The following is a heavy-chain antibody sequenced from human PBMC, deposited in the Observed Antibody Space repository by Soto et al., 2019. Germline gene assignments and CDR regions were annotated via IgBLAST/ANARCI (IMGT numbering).Heavy chain of an antibody. Sequence: ASVKVSCKASGGTFSSYAISWVRQAPGQGLEWMGGIIPIFGTANYAQKFQGRVTITADESTSTAYMELSSLRSEDTAVYYCARAPICSGGSCYSVGMDVWGQGTTVTVSS. J-gene: IGHJ6*02. D-gene: IGHD2-15*01. CDR3: ARAPICSGGSCYSVGMDV. CDR1: GGTFSSYA. CDR2: IIPIFGTA. V-gene: IGHV1-69*13.